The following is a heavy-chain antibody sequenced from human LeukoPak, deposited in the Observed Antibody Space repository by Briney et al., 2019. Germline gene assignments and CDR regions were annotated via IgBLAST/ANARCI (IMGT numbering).Heavy chain of an antibody. Sequence: GGSLRLSCAASGFTFSSYGMHWVRQAPGKGLEWVANIKQDGSEKYYVDSVKGRFTISRDNAKNSLYLQMNSLRAEDTAVYYCARDLGTYCSGGSCPDDYWGQGTLVTVSS. CDR3: ARDLGTYCSGGSCPDDY. J-gene: IGHJ4*02. V-gene: IGHV3-7*01. CDR2: IKQDGSEK. D-gene: IGHD2-15*01. CDR1: GFTFSSYG.